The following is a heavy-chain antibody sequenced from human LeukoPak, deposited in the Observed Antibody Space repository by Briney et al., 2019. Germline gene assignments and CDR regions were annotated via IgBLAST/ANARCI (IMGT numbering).Heavy chain of an antibody. CDR1: GFTFSSYG. D-gene: IGHD3-10*01. CDR2: ISGETNNT. Sequence: AGGSLRLSCAASGFTFSSYGMSWVRQAPGKGLEWVSSISGETNNTYYSDSVKGRFPVSRDNSKNTVFLQMNDLTIEDTAIYYCAKRYSDGGFDPWGQGTLVTVSS. J-gene: IGHJ5*02. CDR3: AKRYSDGGFDP. V-gene: IGHV3-23*01.